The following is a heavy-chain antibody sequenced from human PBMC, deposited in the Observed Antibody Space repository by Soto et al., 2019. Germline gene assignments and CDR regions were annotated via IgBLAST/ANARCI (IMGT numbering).Heavy chain of an antibody. Sequence: QVQLVQSGAEVKKPGSSVKVSCKASGGTFSSYAISWVRQAPGQGLEWMGGIIPIFGTANYAQKFQGRVTITADESTSTAYMELSSLRSEDTAVYYCARDPGEYVYYYYGMDVWGQGTTVTVSS. D-gene: IGHD3-16*01. J-gene: IGHJ6*02. CDR1: GGTFSSYA. CDR2: IIPIFGTA. CDR3: ARDPGEYVYYYYGMDV. V-gene: IGHV1-69*12.